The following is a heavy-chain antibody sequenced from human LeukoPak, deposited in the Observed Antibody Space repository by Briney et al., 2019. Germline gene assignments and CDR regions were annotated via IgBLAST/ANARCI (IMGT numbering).Heavy chain of an antibody. D-gene: IGHD1-26*01. CDR2: INPNSGGT. CDR1: GYTFTGYY. CDR3: ARGLRYSGSSDAFDI. V-gene: IGHV1-2*02. J-gene: IGHJ3*02. Sequence: ASVKVSCKASGYTFTGYYMHWVRQAPGQGLEWMGWINPNSGGTNYAQKFQGRVTMTRDTSISTAYMELSRLRSDDTAVYYCARGLRYSGSSDAFDIWGQGTMVTVSS.